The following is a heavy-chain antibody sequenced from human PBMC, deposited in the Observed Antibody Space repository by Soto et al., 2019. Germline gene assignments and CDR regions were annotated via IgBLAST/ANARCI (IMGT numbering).Heavy chain of an antibody. CDR3: AGGRDGLGIPWFDX. CDR2: TYYRSKWFN. D-gene: IGHD1-26*01. Sequence: PSQSLSLNCAISGDSVSSNGATWNWIRQSPSIGLECLGRTYYRSKWFNEYALSLKTRITIIPDTSKNQFYLQLNSVTPEETAVYFCAGGRDGLGIPWFDXWGQGTLVTVSX. J-gene: IGHJ5*02. CDR1: GDSVSSNGAT. V-gene: IGHV6-1*01.